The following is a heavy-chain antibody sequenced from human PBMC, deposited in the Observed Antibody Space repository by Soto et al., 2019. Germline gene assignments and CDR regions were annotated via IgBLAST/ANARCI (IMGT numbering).Heavy chain of an antibody. V-gene: IGHV4-59*08. J-gene: IGHJ4*02. Sequence: SETLSLTCTVSGGSISSYYWNWIRQPPGKGLEYIGYFYYNEGTNYNPSLRSRVTILADTSKNQISLNLSSVTAADTAVYYCARGTRGYELDYWGQGTLVTVSS. D-gene: IGHD6-13*01. CDR3: ARGTRGYELDY. CDR1: GGSISSYY. CDR2: FYYNEGT.